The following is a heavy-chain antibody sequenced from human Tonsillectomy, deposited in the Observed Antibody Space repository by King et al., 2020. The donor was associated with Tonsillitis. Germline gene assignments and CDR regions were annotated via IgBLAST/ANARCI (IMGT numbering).Heavy chain of an antibody. Sequence: VQLVQSGAEVKKPGASVKVSCKASGYTFTSYGISWVRQAPGQGLEWMGWISNYNGNTNYAQKLQGRVTMTTDTSTSTAYMELRSLRSDDTAVYYCASSYSDFWRGSSTPFRNPYYYYGMDVWGQGTTVTVSS. CDR1: GYTFTSYG. V-gene: IGHV1-18*01. D-gene: IGHD3-3*01. J-gene: IGHJ6*02. CDR3: ASSYSDFWRGSSTPFRNPYYYYGMDV. CDR2: ISNYNGNT.